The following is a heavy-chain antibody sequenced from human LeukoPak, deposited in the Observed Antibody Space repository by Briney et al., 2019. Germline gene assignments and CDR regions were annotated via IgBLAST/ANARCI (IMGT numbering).Heavy chain of an antibody. D-gene: IGHD4-17*01. CDR2: IYGGGST. CDR3: ARARGYGAYRFDY. Sequence: GGSLRLSCAASGFTVSSNYMSWVRQAPGKGLEWVSVIYGGGSTYYADSVKGRFTISRDNSKNTLYLQMNSLRAEDTAVYYCARARGYGAYRFDYWGQGTLVTVSS. J-gene: IGHJ4*02. CDR1: GFTVSSNY. V-gene: IGHV3-53*01.